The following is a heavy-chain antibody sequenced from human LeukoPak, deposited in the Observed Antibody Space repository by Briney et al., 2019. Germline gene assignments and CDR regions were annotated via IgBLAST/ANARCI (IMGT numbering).Heavy chain of an antibody. CDR1: GYTFTSYG. J-gene: IGHJ5*02. CDR3: ARDRAAMVTAWFDP. V-gene: IGHV1-18*01. D-gene: IGHD5-18*01. Sequence: ASEKVSCKASGYTFTSYGISWVRQAPRQGLEWMGWISAYNGNTNYAQKLQGRVTMTTDTSTSTAYMELRSLRSDDTAVYYCARDRAAMVTAWFDPWGQGALVTVSS. CDR2: ISAYNGNT.